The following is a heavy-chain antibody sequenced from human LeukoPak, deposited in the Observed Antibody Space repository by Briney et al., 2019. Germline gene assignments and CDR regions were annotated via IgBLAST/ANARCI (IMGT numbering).Heavy chain of an antibody. CDR3: AKDRRYTYYYDSSGHPPFDY. D-gene: IGHD3-22*01. CDR1: GFTFSSYS. V-gene: IGHV3-21*01. CDR2: ISSSSSYI. Sequence: PGGSLRLSCAASGFTFSSYSMNWVRQAPGKGLEWVSSISSSSSYIYYADSVKGRFTISRDNAKNSLYLQMNSLRAEDTAVYYCAKDRRYTYYYDSSGHPPFDYWGQGTLVTVSS. J-gene: IGHJ4*02.